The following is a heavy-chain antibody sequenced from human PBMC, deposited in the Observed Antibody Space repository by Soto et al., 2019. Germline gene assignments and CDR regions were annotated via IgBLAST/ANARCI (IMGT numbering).Heavy chain of an antibody. CDR3: AKEPPSTTVTTIGSDY. V-gene: IGHV3-30*18. D-gene: IGHD4-17*01. Sequence: GGSLRLSCAASGFTFSSYGMHWVRQAPGKGLEWVAVISYDGSNKYYADSVKGRFTISRDNSKNTLYLQMNSLRAEDTAVYYCAKEPPSTTVTTIGSDYWGQGTLVTVS. J-gene: IGHJ4*02. CDR1: GFTFSSYG. CDR2: ISYDGSNK.